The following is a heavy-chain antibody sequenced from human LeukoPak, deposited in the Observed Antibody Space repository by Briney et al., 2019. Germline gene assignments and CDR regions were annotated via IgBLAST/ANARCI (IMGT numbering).Heavy chain of an antibody. CDR3: ARDRKYCSSITCYTGNWFDP. Sequence: PGRSLRLSCAASGFTFSSYAMHWVRQAPGKGLEWVATISYDGSNKYYADSVKGRFTISRDNSKNTLYVQMNSLRAEDTAVYYCARDRKYCSSITCYTGNWFDPWGQGTLVTVSS. J-gene: IGHJ5*02. V-gene: IGHV3-30*04. CDR1: GFTFSSYA. CDR2: ISYDGSNK. D-gene: IGHD2-2*02.